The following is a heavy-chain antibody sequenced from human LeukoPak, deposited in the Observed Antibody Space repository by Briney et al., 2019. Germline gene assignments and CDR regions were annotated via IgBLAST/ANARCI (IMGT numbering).Heavy chain of an antibody. CDR1: GFTFSSYG. J-gene: IGHJ4*02. D-gene: IGHD5-24*01. V-gene: IGHV3-30*02. CDR3: ARGNNTFEMATLALDH. CDR2: IRYDGSNK. Sequence: GSLRLSCAASGFTFSSYGMHWVRQAPGKGLEWGAFIRYDGSNKYYADSVSGRFTISRDNAKNSLFLQMNSLRVEDTAVYYCARGNNTFEMATLALDHWGQGALVTVSS.